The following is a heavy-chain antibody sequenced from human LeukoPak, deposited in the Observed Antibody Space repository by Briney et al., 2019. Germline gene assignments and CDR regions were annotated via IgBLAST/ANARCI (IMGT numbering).Heavy chain of an antibody. CDR3: ARGKKDDYGDYFDY. CDR1: GYSISSGYY. CDR2: IYHSGST. Sequence: SETLSLTCTVSGYSISSGYYWGWIRQPPGKGLEWIGSIYHSGSTYYNPSLKSRVTISVDTSKNQFSLKLSSVTAADTAVYYCARGKKDDYGDYFDYWGQGTLVTVSS. J-gene: IGHJ4*02. V-gene: IGHV4-38-2*02. D-gene: IGHD4-17*01.